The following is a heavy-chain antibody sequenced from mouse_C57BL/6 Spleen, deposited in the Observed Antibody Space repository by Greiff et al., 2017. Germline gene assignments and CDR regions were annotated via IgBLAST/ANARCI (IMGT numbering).Heavy chain of an antibody. CDR2: IDPSDSYT. CDR1: GYTFTSYW. V-gene: IGHV1-69*01. CDR3: ARSEYDGSHAMDY. J-gene: IGHJ4*01. Sequence: VKLQQPGAELVMPGASVKLSCKASGYTFTSYWMHWVKQRPGQGLEWIGEIDPSDSYTNYNQKFKGKSTLTVDKSSSTAYMQRSSLTSEDSAVYYCARSEYDGSHAMDYWGQGTSVTVSS. D-gene: IGHD2-14*01.